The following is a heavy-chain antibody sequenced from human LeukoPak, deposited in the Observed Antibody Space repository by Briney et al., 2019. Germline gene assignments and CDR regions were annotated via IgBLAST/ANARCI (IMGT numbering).Heavy chain of an antibody. J-gene: IGHJ6*02. CDR1: GGSISSYY. CDR2: IYYSGST. D-gene: IGHD3-3*01. V-gene: IGHV4-59*01. CDR3: ARDRITIFGVRYYYYGMDV. Sequence: SETLSLTCTVSGGSISSYYWSWIRQPPGKGLEWIGYIYYSGSTNYNPSLKSRVTISVDTSKNQSSLKLSSVTAADTAVYYCARDRITIFGVRYYYYGMDVWGQGTTVTVSS.